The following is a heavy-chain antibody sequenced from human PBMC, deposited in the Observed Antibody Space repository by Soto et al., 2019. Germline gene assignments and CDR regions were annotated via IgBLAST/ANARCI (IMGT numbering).Heavy chain of an antibody. CDR3: AKNGQPPYYYYGLDV. CDR1: GYTFTRYV. V-gene: IGHV1-18*01. D-gene: IGHD2-8*01. J-gene: IGHJ6*02. CDR2: ISGYNGDT. Sequence: ASVKVSCKASGYTFTRYVISWVRKAPGQGLEWMGWISGYNGDTNYAQKFQDRVSMTIDTSTGTAYMELRSLTSDDTAIYYCAKNGQPPYYYYGLDVWGQGTKVTVSS.